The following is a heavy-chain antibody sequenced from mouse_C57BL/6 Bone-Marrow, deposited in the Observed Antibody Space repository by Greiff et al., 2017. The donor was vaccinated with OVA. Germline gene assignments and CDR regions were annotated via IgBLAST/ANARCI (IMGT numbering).Heavy chain of an antibody. Sequence: DVKLVESGGDLVKPGGSLKLSCAASGFTFSSYGMSWVRQTPDKRLEWVATISSGGSYTYYPDSVKGRFTISRDNAKNTLYLQMSSLKSEDTAMYYCARQGPGQLRLQYDFDYWGQGTTLTVSS. V-gene: IGHV5-6*02. CDR2: ISSGGSYT. D-gene: IGHD3-2*02. J-gene: IGHJ2*01. CDR3: ARQGPGQLRLQYDFDY. CDR1: GFTFSSYG.